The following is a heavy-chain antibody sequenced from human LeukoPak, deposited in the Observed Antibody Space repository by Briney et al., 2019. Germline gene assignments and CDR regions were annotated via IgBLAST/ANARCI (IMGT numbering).Heavy chain of an antibody. J-gene: IGHJ4*02. CDR1: GYTFTSYG. Sequence: ASVKVSCKASGYTFTSYGISWVRQAPGQGLEWMGWISAYNGNTNYAQKLQGRVTMTTDTSTSTAYMELRGLRSDDTAVYYCARVGAVLRYFDWLPDPYYFDYWGQGTLVTVSS. CDR3: ARVGAVLRYFDWLPDPYYFDY. V-gene: IGHV1-18*04. CDR2: ISAYNGNT. D-gene: IGHD3-9*01.